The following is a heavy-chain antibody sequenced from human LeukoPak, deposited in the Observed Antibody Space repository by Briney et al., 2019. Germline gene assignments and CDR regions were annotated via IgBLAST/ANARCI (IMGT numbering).Heavy chain of an antibody. D-gene: IGHD3-22*01. V-gene: IGHV3-48*02. CDR3: ARDNLGGDYDSSGFYH. CDR2: ISSSSSTI. J-gene: IGHJ4*02. Sequence: GGSLRLSCAASGFTFSSYGMNWVRQAPGKGLEWVSYISSSSSTIYYADSVKGRFTISRDNAKNSLYLQMNSLRDEDTAEYYCARDNLGGDYDSSGFYHWGQGILVTVSS. CDR1: GFTFSSYG.